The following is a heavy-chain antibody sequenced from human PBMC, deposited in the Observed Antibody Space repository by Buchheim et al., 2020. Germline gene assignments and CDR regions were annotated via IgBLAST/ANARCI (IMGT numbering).Heavy chain of an antibody. V-gene: IGHV3-30-3*01. CDR3: AFPLSRGSGPDY. J-gene: IGHJ4*02. CDR1: GFTFSSYA. CDR2: ISYDGSNK. Sequence: QVQLVESGGGVVQPGRSLRLSCAASGFTFSSYAMHWVRQAPGKGLEWVAVISYDGSNKYYADSVKGGFTISRDNSKNTLYLQMNSLRAEDTAVYYCAFPLSRGSGPDYWGQGTL. D-gene: IGHD1-26*01.